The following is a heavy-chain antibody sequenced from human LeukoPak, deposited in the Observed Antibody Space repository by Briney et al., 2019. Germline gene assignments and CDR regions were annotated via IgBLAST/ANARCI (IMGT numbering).Heavy chain of an antibody. Sequence: ASVKVSCKASGGTFISYAISWVRQPAGQGLEWMGRIIPIFGTANYAQKFQGRVTITTDESTSTAYMKLSSLRSEDTAVYYCASYDSSGYYKLGPFDYWGQGTLVTVSS. V-gene: IGHV1-69*05. D-gene: IGHD3-22*01. CDR2: IIPIFGTA. CDR1: GGTFISYA. J-gene: IGHJ4*02. CDR3: ASYDSSGYYKLGPFDY.